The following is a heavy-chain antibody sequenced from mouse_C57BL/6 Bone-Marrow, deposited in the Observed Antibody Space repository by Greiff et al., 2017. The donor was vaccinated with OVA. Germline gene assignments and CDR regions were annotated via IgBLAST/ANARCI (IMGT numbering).Heavy chain of an antibody. CDR2: IYPSDSET. Sequence: QVQLKQPGAELVRPGSSVKLSCKASGYTFTSYWMDWVKQRPGQGLEWIGNIYPSDSETHYNQKFKDKATLTVDKSASTAYMELSSLTSEDSAVYFCARRYYDGSSYCYWDDDVWGTGTTVTVSS. D-gene: IGHD1-1*01. J-gene: IGHJ1*03. CDR3: ARRYYDGSSYCYWDDDV. V-gene: IGHV1-61*01. CDR1: GYTFTSYW.